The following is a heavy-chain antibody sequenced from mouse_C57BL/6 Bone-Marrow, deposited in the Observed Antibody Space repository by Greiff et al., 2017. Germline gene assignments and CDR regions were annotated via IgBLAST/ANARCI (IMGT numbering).Heavy chain of an antibody. CDR1: GYTFTSYW. J-gene: IGHJ2*01. CDR3: AGGRY. CDR2: IDPSDSYT. Sequence: QVQLQQPGAELVKPGASVTLSCKASGYTFTSYWMQWVKQRPGQGLEWLGEIDPSDSYTNYNQKFKVKATLTVDTSSSTAYMQLSSLTSEDSAVYYCAGGRYWGQGTTLTVSS. V-gene: IGHV1-50*01.